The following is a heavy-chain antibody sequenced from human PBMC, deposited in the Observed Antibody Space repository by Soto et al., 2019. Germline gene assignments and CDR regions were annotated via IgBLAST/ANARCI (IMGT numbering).Heavy chain of an antibody. CDR2: TSSDGSNK. D-gene: IGHD6-19*01. CDR3: AKDSRGQQWLVYLSYGMDA. V-gene: IGHV3-30*18. Sequence: GSLRLSCAASGFTFSSHGMHWVRQAPGKGLEWVAVTSSDGSNKYYADSVKGRFTISRDNSKNTLYLQMNSLRAEDTAVYYCAKDSRGQQWLVYLSYGMDAWGQGTTVTVSS. CDR1: GFTFSSHG. J-gene: IGHJ6*02.